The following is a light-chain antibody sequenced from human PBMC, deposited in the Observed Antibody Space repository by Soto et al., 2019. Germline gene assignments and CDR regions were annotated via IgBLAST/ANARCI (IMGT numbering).Light chain of an antibody. CDR3: QSYDTGLSGPVV. J-gene: IGLJ2*01. CDR2: GNT. Sequence: QSVLTQPPSLSGAPGQNIIISCTGGGSNIGAGFDVHWYQQLPGTAPKLLIYGNTNRPSGVPDRFSGSKSGTSASLVITGLQADDEADYYCQSYDTGLSGPVVFGGGTKLTLL. CDR1: GSNIGAGFD. V-gene: IGLV1-40*01.